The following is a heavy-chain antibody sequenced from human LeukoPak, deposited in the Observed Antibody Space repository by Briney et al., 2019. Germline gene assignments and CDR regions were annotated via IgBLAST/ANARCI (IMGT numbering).Heavy chain of an antibody. V-gene: IGHV1-46*01. CDR3: ARVPGGVTTWFDP. D-gene: IGHD3-16*01. CDR2: INPSGGST. J-gene: IGHJ5*02. CDR1: GYTFTSYY. Sequence: ASVKVSCKASGYTFTSYYMHWVRQAPGRGLEWMGIINPSGGSTSYAQKFQGRVTMTRDTSTSTVYMELSSLRSEDTAVYYCARVPGGVTTWFDPWGQGTLVTVSS.